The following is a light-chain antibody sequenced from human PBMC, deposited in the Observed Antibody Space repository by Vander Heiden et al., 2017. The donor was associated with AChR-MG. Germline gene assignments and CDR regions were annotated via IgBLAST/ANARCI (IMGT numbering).Light chain of an antibody. CDR1: SSNIGAGYD. CDR2: DNN. J-gene: IGLJ1*01. CDR3: QSYDSSLSGYV. V-gene: IGLV1-40*01. Sequence: QSVLTQPPSVSGAPGPRVTISCTGSSSNIGAGYDVHWFQQLPGTAPKLLIFDNNNRPSGVPDRFSGSKSGTSASLAITGLQAEDEADYYCQSYDSSLSGYVFGPGTKVTVL.